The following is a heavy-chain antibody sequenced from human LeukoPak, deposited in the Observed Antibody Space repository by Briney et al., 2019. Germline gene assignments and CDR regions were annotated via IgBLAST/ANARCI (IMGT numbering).Heavy chain of an antibody. V-gene: IGHV1-18*01. CDR2: ISAYNGNT. Sequence: ASVKVSCKASGYTFTSYGISWVRQAPGQGLEWMGWISAYNGNTNYAQKLQGRVTMTTDTSTSTAYMELRSLRSGDTAVYYCARGPYYDFWRGYSSHRMNYAFDIWGQGTMVTVSS. CDR3: ARGPYYDFWRGYSSHRMNYAFDI. D-gene: IGHD3-3*01. J-gene: IGHJ3*02. CDR1: GYTFTSYG.